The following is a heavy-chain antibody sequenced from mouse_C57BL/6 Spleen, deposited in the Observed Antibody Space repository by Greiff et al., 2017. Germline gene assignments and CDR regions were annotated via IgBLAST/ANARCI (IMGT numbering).Heavy chain of an antibody. CDR2: INPSSGYT. V-gene: IGHV1-4*01. J-gene: IGHJ4*01. D-gene: IGHD1-1*01. CDR1: GYTFTSYT. Sequence: VQGVESGAELARPGASVKMSCKASGYTFTSYTMHWVKQRPGQGLEWIGYINPSSGYTKYNQKFKDKATLTADKSSSTAYMQLSSLTSEDSAVYYCARDGSSYDYYAMDYWGQGTSVTVSS. CDR3: ARDGSSYDYYAMDY.